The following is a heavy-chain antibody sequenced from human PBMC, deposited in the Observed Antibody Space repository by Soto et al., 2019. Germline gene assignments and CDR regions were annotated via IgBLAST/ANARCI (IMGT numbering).Heavy chain of an antibody. D-gene: IGHD1-26*01. Sequence: QVQLVQSGAEVKKPGSSVKVSCKASGGTFSSYAISWVRQAPGQGLEWMGGIIPIFGTANYAQKFQGRVTITADESTSTAYMELRNLSPDDTAVYYCGRGRSGEIVVFYWGQGTLVTVYS. CDR1: GGTFSSYA. J-gene: IGHJ4*02. V-gene: IGHV1-69*01. CDR3: GRGRSGEIVVFY. CDR2: IIPIFGTA.